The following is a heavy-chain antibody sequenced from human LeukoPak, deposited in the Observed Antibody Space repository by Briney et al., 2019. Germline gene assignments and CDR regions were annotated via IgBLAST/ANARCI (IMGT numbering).Heavy chain of an antibody. Sequence: SETLSLTCAVFGGSFEGYYWTWIRQSPEKGLEGIVEIVYSGSTNYNPSLKCRVIISADTSKVQFSLPLSSVTAADTAVYYCARYYYDSSAYDIYYYYMDVWGKGTTVTISS. CDR1: GGSFEGYY. V-gene: IGHV4-34*12. CDR2: IVYSGST. J-gene: IGHJ6*03. CDR3: ARYYYDSSAYDIYYYYMDV. D-gene: IGHD3-22*01.